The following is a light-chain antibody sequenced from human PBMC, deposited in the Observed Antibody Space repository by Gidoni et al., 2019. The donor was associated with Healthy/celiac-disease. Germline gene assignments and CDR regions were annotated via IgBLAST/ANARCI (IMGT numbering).Light chain of an antibody. V-gene: IGKV3-15*01. CDR1: QSVSSN. CDR3: QQCNNWPAWT. Sequence: EIVMTQSPATLSVSPGERATLSCRASQSVSSNLAWYQQKPGQAPRLLIYGASTRATGIPARFSGSGSGTEFTLTISSLHSEDFAVYYCQQCNNWPAWTFGQGTKVEIK. CDR2: GAS. J-gene: IGKJ1*01.